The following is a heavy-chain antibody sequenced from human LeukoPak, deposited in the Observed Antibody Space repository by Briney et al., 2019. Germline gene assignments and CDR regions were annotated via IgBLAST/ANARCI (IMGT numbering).Heavy chain of an antibody. V-gene: IGHV4-59*01. CDR1: GGSISSYY. J-gene: IGHJ4*02. Sequence: SETLSLTCTVSGGSISSYYWSWIRQPPGKGLEWIGYIYYSGSTNYNPSLKSRVTISVDTSKNQFSLKLSSVTAADTAVYYCARVKVAVAAYYFDYWGQGTLVTVSS. CDR3: ARVKVAVAAYYFDY. D-gene: IGHD6-19*01. CDR2: IYYSGST.